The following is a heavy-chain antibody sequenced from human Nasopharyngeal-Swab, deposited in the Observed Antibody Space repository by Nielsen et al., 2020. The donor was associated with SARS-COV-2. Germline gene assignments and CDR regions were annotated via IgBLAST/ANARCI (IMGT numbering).Heavy chain of an antibody. V-gene: IGHV6-1*01. D-gene: IGHD1-1*01. Sequence: SQTPSLTRAISGDSVSSTSTGWNWIRQSPSRGLEWLGRTYYGSKRYTDYAVSVKSRITINADTSKNQFSLQLNSVNPEDTAVYYCARGYLKSGMDVWGQGTTVTVSS. CDR2: TYYGSKRYT. CDR1: GDSVSSTSTG. CDR3: ARGYLKSGMDV. J-gene: IGHJ6*02.